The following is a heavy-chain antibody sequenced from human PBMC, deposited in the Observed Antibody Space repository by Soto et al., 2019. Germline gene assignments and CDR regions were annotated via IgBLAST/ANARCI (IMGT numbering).Heavy chain of an antibody. CDR1: GYTFTGNY. Sequence: QVQLVQSGAEVKKPGASVKVSCKASGYTFTGNYLHWVRQAPGQGLEWMALINPTTGGTNYAQKFQGRVTMTRDTSITTVYMELNNLSPDDTAVYYCGRGRSGQLVVFYWGQGTPVTVSS. V-gene: IGHV1-2*02. CDR2: INPTTGGT. J-gene: IGHJ4*02. CDR3: GRGRSGQLVVFY. D-gene: IGHD3-10*01.